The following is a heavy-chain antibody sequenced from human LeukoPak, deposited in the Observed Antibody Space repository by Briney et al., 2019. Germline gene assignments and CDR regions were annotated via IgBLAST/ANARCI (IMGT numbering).Heavy chain of an antibody. CDR1: GGSISSYY. CDR2: IYDSGST. D-gene: IGHD6-19*01. CDR3: ARETEKQWQY. J-gene: IGHJ3*01. V-gene: IGHV4-59*12. Sequence: SETLSLTCTVSGGSISSYYWSWIRQPPGKGLEWIGYIYDSGSTNYNPSLKGRVTISVDTSKNQFSLRLSSVTAADTAVYYCARETEKQWQYWGQGTMVTVSS.